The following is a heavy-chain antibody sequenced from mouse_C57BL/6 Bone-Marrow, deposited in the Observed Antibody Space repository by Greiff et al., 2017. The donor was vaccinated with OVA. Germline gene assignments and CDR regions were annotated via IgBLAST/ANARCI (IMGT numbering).Heavy chain of an antibody. Sequence: QVQLQQPGAELVKPGASVKLSCKASGYTFTSYWMHWVKQRPGQGLEWIGMIHPNSGSTNYNEKFKSKATLAVDKSSSTAYMQLSSLTSEDSAVYYCARWYDYDRFAYWGQGTLVTVSA. V-gene: IGHV1-64*01. CDR1: GYTFTSYW. CDR2: IHPNSGST. J-gene: IGHJ3*01. D-gene: IGHD2-4*01. CDR3: ARWYDYDRFAY.